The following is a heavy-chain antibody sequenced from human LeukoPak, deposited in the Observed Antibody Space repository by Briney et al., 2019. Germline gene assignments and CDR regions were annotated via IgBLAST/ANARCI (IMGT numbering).Heavy chain of an antibody. D-gene: IGHD2-2*01. V-gene: IGHV4-39*01. CDR2: IYYSGST. Sequence: SETLSLTCTVSGGSISSSSYYWGWIRQPPGKGLEWIGSIYYSGSTYYNPSLKSRVTISVDTSKNQFSLKLSSVTAADTAVYYCARVGGPFYCSSTSCYPIPYFDYWGQGTLVTVSS. CDR1: GGSISSSSYY. J-gene: IGHJ4*02. CDR3: ARVGGPFYCSSTSCYPIPYFDY.